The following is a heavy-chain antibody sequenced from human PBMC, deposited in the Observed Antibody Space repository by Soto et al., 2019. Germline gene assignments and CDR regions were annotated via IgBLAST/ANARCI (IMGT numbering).Heavy chain of an antibody. Sequence: PSETLSLTCAVYGGSFSGYYWSWIRQPPGKGLEWIGEINHSGSTNYNPSLKSRVTISVDTSKNQFSLKLSSVTAADTAVYYCARGNRIRSWYTDWGQGTLVTVSS. D-gene: IGHD6-13*01. V-gene: IGHV4-34*01. J-gene: IGHJ4*02. CDR1: GGSFSGYY. CDR3: ARGNRIRSWYTD. CDR2: INHSGST.